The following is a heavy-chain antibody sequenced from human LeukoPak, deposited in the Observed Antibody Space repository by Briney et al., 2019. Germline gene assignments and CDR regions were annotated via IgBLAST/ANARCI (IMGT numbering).Heavy chain of an antibody. J-gene: IGHJ5*02. CDR2: ISAYKGNT. D-gene: IGHD6-19*01. V-gene: IGHV1-18*01. CDR1: GYIFTNYG. CDR3: ARDPGSLLSSSGWLNWFDP. Sequence: ASVKVSCKASGYIFTNYGISWVRQAPGQGLEWMGWISAYKGNTKYAQKFQGRVTLTTDTSTNTAYMELRSLRSDDTAVYYCARDPGSLLSSSGWLNWFDPWGQGTLVTVSS.